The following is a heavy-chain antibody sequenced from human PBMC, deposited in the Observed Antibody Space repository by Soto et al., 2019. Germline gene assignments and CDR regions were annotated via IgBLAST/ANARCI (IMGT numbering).Heavy chain of an antibody. J-gene: IGHJ4*02. V-gene: IGHV3-30-3*01. CDR3: ARDGQWLVLLEYYFDY. CDR2: ISYDGSNK. Sequence: GGSLRLSCAASGFTFSSYAMHWVRQAPGKWLEWVAVISYDGSNKYYADSVKGRFTISRDNSKNTLYLQMNSLRAEDTAVYYCARDGQWLVLLEYYFDYWGQGTLVTV. CDR1: GFTFSSYA. D-gene: IGHD6-19*01.